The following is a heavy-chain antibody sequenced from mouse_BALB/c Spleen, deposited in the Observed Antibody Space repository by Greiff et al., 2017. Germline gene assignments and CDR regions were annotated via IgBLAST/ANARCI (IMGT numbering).Heavy chain of an antibody. V-gene: IGHV1-9*01. J-gene: IGHJ2*01. Sequence: VQLQQSGAELMKPGASVKISCKATGYTFSSYWIEWVKQRPGHGLEWIGEILPGSGSTNYNEKFKGKATFTADTSSNTAYMQLSSLTSEDSAVYYCAREGTYGNYVYFDYWGQGTTLTVSS. D-gene: IGHD2-1*01. CDR2: ILPGSGST. CDR3: AREGTYGNYVYFDY. CDR1: GYTFSSYW.